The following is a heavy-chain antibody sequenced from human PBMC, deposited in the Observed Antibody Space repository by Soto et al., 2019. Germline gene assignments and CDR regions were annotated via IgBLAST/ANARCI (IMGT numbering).Heavy chain of an antibody. CDR1: GYSISSGYY. D-gene: IGHD3-22*01. Sequence: SETLSLTCAVSGYSISSGYYWGWIRQPPGKGLEWIGSIYHSGSTYYNPSLKSRVTISVDTSKNQFSLKLSSVTAADTAVYYCARVPAYYYDSSGYPQPHYFDYWGQGTLVTVSS. CDR2: IYHSGST. CDR3: ARVPAYYYDSSGYPQPHYFDY. V-gene: IGHV4-38-2*01. J-gene: IGHJ4*02.